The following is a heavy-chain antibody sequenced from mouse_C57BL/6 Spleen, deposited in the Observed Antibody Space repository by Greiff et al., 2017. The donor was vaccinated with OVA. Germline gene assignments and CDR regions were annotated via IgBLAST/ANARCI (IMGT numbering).Heavy chain of an antibody. J-gene: IGHJ1*03. CDR1: GYTFTDYY. V-gene: IGHV1-26*01. D-gene: IGHD1-1*01. CDR3: ARTYGSSWWYFDV. Sequence: EVQLQQSGPELVKPGASVTISCKASGYTFTDYYMNWVKQSPGKSLEWIGDINPNNGGTSYNQKFKGKATLTVDKSSSTAYMELRSLTSEDSAVYDCARTYGSSWWYFDVWGTGTTVTVSS. CDR2: INPNNGGT.